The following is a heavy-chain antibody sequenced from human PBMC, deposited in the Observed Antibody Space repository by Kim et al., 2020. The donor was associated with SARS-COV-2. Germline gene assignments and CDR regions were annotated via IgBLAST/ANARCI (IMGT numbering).Heavy chain of an antibody. CDR3: ARDGGVGQGLV. J-gene: IGHJ4*02. V-gene: IGHV1-8*01. CDR1: GYTFTSYD. CDR2: MNPNSGDI. Sequence: ASVKVSCKASGYTFTSYDINWVRQATGQGLEWMGWMNPNSGDIGYAQKFQGRVTMTRSTSISTAYMELSSLSSDDTAVYYWARDGGVGQGLVWGQGTLVTVSS. D-gene: IGHD6-19*01.